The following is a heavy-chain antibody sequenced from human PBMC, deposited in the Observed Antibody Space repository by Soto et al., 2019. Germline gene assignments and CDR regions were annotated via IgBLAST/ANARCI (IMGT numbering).Heavy chain of an antibody. Sequence: QVQLMQSGAEVKKPGSSVKVSCKASGVTFSTSAISWVRQAPGEGLAWVGGIMPVFATPDYAQKFQVRFSISADESTTTAYLELTSLTTDDTAVYYCARDKDRQQLGGNYYYILDVWGKGTAITVSS. CDR3: ARDKDRQQLGGNYYYILDV. J-gene: IGHJ6*04. CDR1: GVTFSTSA. V-gene: IGHV1-69*12. CDR2: IMPVFATP. D-gene: IGHD3-3*02.